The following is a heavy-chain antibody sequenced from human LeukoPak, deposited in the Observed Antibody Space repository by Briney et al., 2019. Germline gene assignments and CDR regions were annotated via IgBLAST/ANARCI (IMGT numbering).Heavy chain of an antibody. CDR2: IYYSGST. J-gene: IGHJ4*02. D-gene: IGHD3-16*01. V-gene: IGHV4-30-4*08. CDR3: ARAFGSPPPTYYFDY. CDR1: GGSISSGDYY. Sequence: PSETLSLTCTVSGGSISSGDYYWSWIRQPLGKGLEWIGYIYYSGSTYYNPSLKSRVTISVDTSKNQFSLKLSSVTAADTAVYYCARAFGSPPPTYYFDYWGQGTLVTVSS.